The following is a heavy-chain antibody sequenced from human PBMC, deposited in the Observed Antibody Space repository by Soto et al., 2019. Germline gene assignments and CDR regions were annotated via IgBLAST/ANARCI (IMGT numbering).Heavy chain of an antibody. Sequence: SETLSLTCAVYGGFLSESYWTWIRQPPGRGLEWIGEINHVGGTNYNPSLKSRVTMSVDTSQNQFSLRLISVTAADTAMYFCVRIRYQLPSSVLWLDPWGQGTPVTVSS. CDR2: INHVGGT. V-gene: IGHV4-34*01. CDR1: GGFLSESY. J-gene: IGHJ5*02. CDR3: VRIRYQLPSSVLWLDP. D-gene: IGHD3-16*01.